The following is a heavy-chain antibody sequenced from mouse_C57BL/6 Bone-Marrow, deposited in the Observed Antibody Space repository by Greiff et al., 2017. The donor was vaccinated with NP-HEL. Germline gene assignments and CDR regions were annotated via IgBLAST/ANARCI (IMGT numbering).Heavy chain of an antibody. V-gene: IGHV1-69*01. CDR2: IDPSDSYT. CDR3: ARSGYYSNWY. D-gene: IGHD2-5*01. Sequence: QVQLQQPGAELVMPGASVKLSCKASGYTFTSYWMHWVKQRPGQGLEWIGEIDPSDSYTNYNQKFKGKSTLTVDKSSSTAYMQLSSLTSEDSAVYYCARSGYYSNWYWGKGTTLTVSS. J-gene: IGHJ2*01. CDR1: GYTFTSYW.